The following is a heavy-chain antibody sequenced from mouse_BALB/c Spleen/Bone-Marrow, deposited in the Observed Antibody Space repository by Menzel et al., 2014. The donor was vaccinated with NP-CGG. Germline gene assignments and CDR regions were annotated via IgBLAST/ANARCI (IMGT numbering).Heavy chain of an antibody. CDR2: ISSGSGTI. Sequence: EVMLVESGGGLVQPGGSRKLSCAASGFTFSSFGMHWVRRAPERGLEWVAYISSGSGTIFYADTVKGRFTISRDNPKNTLFLQMTSLRSEGSAMYYCARGGNWEDFDYWGQGTTLTVSS. V-gene: IGHV5-17*02. J-gene: IGHJ2*01. CDR1: GFTFSSFG. CDR3: ARGGNWEDFDY. D-gene: IGHD4-1*01.